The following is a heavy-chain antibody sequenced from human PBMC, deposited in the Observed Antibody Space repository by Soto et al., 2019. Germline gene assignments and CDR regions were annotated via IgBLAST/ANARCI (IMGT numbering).Heavy chain of an antibody. CDR1: GFPFSNYA. D-gene: IGHD3-16*01. CDR3: ARPPSEYIWGSYLRYYEY. CDR2: ISGTTGHA. V-gene: IGHV3-23*01. Sequence: EVQILESGGGLVQPGGSLRLSCAASGFPFSNYAMAWVRQAPGKGLEWVSAISGTTGHAFYADSVKDRFTISRDNSKNTLYLQMDSLRAEDTAVYHCARPPSEYIWGSYLRYYEYWGQGTLVTVSS. J-gene: IGHJ4*02.